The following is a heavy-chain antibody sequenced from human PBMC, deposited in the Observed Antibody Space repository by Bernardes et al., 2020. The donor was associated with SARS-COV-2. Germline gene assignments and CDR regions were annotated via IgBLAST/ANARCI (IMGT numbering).Heavy chain of an antibody. CDR3: ARGEGCDFWDDNTSFDS. CDR2: ISCSSTSI. J-gene: IGHJ4*02. CDR1: AFTFSRYT. V-gene: IGHV3-48*02. D-gene: IGHD3-3*01. Sequence: GGSLRLSCAASAFTFSRYTMNWVRQAPGKGLEWVSYISCSSTSIYYADSVKGRFTISRDNAKNSLYLHMDSLRDEDTAVYYCARGEGCDFWDDNTSFDSWGQGTQVTVSS.